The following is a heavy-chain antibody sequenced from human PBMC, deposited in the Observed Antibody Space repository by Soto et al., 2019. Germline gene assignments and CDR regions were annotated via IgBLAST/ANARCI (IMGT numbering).Heavy chain of an antibody. Sequence: QVQLQQWGAGLLKPSETLSLTCAVYGRSFSGYYWSWIRQPPGKGLEWIGEINHSGSTNYNPSLXXXXXXXXXXXXXXXXXXXXXXXXXXXXXXXXXXXXXXXXXXXDYWGQGTLVTVSS. CDR2: INHSGST. CDR3: XXXXXXXXXXXDY. CDR1: GRSFSGYY. J-gene: IGHJ4*02. V-gene: IGHV4-34*01.